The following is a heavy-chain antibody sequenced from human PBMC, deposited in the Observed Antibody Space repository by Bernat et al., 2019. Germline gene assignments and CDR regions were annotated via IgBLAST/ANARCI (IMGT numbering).Heavy chain of an antibody. V-gene: IGHV4-59*08. CDR3: AKRVTGSTNWFDP. Sequence: QVQLQESGPGLVKPSETLSLTCTVSGGSISTYYWSWIRQPPGKGLEWIGYISYSGSINYNPSLQSRVTISVDTSKNQFSLKLTSVTAADTAVYYCAKRVTGSTNWFDPWGLGTLVTVSS. CDR2: ISYSGSI. J-gene: IGHJ5*02. CDR1: GGSISTYY. D-gene: IGHD1-7*01.